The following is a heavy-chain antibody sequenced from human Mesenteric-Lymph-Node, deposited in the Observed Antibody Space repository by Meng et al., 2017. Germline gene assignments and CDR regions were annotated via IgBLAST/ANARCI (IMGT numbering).Heavy chain of an antibody. CDR1: GGSFSGYY. V-gene: IGHV4-34*01. J-gene: IGHJ3*02. Sequence: SDTLSPTFALYGGSFSGYYWGWIRQPPGKGLEWIGSIYYSGSTYYNPSLKSRVTISVDTSKNQFSLKLRSVTAADTAVYYCARGLWFGELSLDAFDIWGQGTMVTVSS. D-gene: IGHD3-10*01. CDR2: IYYSGST. CDR3: ARGLWFGELSLDAFDI.